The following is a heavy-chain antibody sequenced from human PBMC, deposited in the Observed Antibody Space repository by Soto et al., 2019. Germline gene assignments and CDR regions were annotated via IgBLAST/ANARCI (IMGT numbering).Heavy chain of an antibody. CDR3: ARDLYYYASSGFNY. V-gene: IGHV3-21*01. D-gene: IGHD3-22*01. J-gene: IGHJ4*02. CDR1: GLTINTYS. CDR2: ISSSSYI. Sequence: EVQLEESGGGLVKPGGSLRLSCVASGLTINTYSMMWVRQAPGKGLEWVSSISSSSYIYYADSVKGRFTISRDNAKNSLFLRMNSLRAEDTAVYYCARDLYYYASSGFNYWGQGTLVTVSS.